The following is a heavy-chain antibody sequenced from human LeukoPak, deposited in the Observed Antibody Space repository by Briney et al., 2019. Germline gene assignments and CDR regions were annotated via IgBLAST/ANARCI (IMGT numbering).Heavy chain of an antibody. D-gene: IGHD6-6*01. CDR2: ISRSGGST. CDR1: GLTFSSFD. J-gene: IGHJ6*03. CDR3: AKDIGDSSSDYMDV. Sequence: GGSLRLSCAASGLTFSSFDMSWVRQAPGKGLEGVSAISRSGGSTYYADSVKGRFTISRDNSKNSLYLQMNSLRAEDTALYYCAKDIGDSSSDYMDVWGKGTTVTVSS. V-gene: IGHV3-23*01.